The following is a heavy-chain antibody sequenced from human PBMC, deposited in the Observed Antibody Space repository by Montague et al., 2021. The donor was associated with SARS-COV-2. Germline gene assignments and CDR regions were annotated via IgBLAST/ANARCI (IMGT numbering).Heavy chain of an antibody. J-gene: IGHJ5*02. CDR2: IYYSGST. CDR3: ARHRIYCSGGSCYSGWFDP. V-gene: IGHV4-39*01. Sequence: SETLSLTCTVSGGSISSSSYYWGWIRQPPGKGLEWIGSIYYSGSTYYNPSLKSRVTISVDMSKNQFSLKLSSVTAADTAVYYCARHRIYCSGGSCYSGWFDPWGQGTLVTVSS. D-gene: IGHD2-15*01. CDR1: GGSISSSSYY.